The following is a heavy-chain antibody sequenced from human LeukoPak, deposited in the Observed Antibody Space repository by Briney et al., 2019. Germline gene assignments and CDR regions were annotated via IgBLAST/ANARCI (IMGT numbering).Heavy chain of an antibody. J-gene: IGHJ4*02. CDR3: ARGPGMATIKD. CDR1: GYSISSGYY. V-gene: IGHV4-38-2*02. Sequence: PSETLSLTCTVSGYSISSGYYWAWIRQPPGERLEYIGNIYYSGSTNYNPSLKSRVSISIDTSKNQFSLKLSSVTAADTAVYYCARGPGMATIKDWGQGTLVTVSS. CDR2: IYYSGST. D-gene: IGHD5-24*01.